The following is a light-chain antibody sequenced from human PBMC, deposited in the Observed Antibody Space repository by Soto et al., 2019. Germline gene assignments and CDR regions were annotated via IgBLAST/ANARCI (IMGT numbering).Light chain of an antibody. J-gene: IGKJ4*01. Sequence: DIQMTQSSSSLSASVGDRVTITCRASQSISNYLAWYQQKPGKVPKLLIYAASTLQSGVPSRFSGSGSGTDVTLTISSLQPEDVASYYCQKYNSAPLTFGGGTRVEI. V-gene: IGKV1-27*01. CDR2: AAS. CDR3: QKYNSAPLT. CDR1: QSISNY.